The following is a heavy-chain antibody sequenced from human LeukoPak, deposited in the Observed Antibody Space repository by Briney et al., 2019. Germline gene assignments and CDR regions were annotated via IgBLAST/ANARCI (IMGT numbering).Heavy chain of an antibody. V-gene: IGHV3-43D*04. CDR3: AKTPQPYYDILTGASDYGMDV. D-gene: IGHD3-9*01. J-gene: IGHJ6*04. CDR2: ISWDGGGT. CDR1: GFTFDDYA. Sequence: GGSLRLSCAASGFTFDDYAMHWVRQAPGKGLEWVSLISWDGGGTYYADSVKGRFTISRDNSKNSLYLQMNSLRAEDTALYYCAKTPQPYYDILTGASDYGMDVWGKGTTVTVSS.